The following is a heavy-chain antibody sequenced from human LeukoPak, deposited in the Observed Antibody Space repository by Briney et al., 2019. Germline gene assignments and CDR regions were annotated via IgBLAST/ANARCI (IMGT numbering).Heavy chain of an antibody. Sequence: SETLSLTCAVYGGSFSGYYWSWIRQPPGKGLEWIGEINHSGSTNYNPSLKSRGTISVDTSKNQFSLKLSSVTAADTAVYYCARMHLVVPAAMRPFDYWGQGTLVTVSS. CDR1: GGSFSGYY. CDR2: INHSGST. D-gene: IGHD2-2*01. CDR3: ARMHLVVPAAMRPFDY. J-gene: IGHJ4*02. V-gene: IGHV4-34*01.